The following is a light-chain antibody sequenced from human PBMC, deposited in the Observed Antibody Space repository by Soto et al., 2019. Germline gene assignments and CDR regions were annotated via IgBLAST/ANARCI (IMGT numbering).Light chain of an antibody. Sequence: DIQMTQSPSSLSASIGDRVTITCRASQSVTSNLNWYQQKPGKAPKLLIYDASSLESGVPSRFSGSGSGTEFTLTISSLQPDDFATYYCQQYNSYWTFGQGTKVEIK. CDR1: QSVTSN. V-gene: IGKV1-5*01. J-gene: IGKJ1*01. CDR3: QQYNSYWT. CDR2: DAS.